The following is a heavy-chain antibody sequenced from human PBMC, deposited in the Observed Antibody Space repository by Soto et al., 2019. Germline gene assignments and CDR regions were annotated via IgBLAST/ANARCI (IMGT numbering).Heavy chain of an antibody. CDR2: MNPNSGNT. Sequence: QVQLVQSGAEVKKPGASVKVSCKASGYTFTSYDINWVRQATGQGLEWMGWMNPNSGNTAYAQKFQGRVTMTRNTPPSTAYLELSSVGSERTAVSFCARDRSYGMDVWGHETTVTVPS. CDR1: GYTFTSYD. V-gene: IGHV1-8*01. J-gene: IGHJ6*02. CDR3: ARDRSYGMDV.